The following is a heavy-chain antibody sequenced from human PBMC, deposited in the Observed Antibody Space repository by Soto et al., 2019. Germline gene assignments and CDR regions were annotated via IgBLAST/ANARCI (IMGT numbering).Heavy chain of an antibody. CDR2: IYPGDSDT. CDR3: ARTRSFTLGFYYDGMDV. CDR1: GYSFARYL. D-gene: IGHD6-6*01. J-gene: IGHJ6*02. Sequence: PRESLKISCQGSGYSFARYLIGWGRQMPGKNLEWMGIIYPGDSDTRYSPSFQGQVTISADKSLRTAYLQWTSLKASDTALYYCARTRSFTLGFYYDGMDVWGQGTTVTVSS. V-gene: IGHV5-51*01.